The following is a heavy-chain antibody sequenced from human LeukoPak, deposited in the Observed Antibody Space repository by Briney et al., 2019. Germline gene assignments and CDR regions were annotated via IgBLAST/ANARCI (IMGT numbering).Heavy chain of an antibody. CDR3: ARGTQWLVPTTFDY. D-gene: IGHD6-19*01. J-gene: IGHJ4*02. Sequence: SETLSLTCIVSGGSIDTYYWSWIRQPPGKGLEWIGYVYYSGSATYSPSLKSRVTISVDTSKNQFSMKMSSVTAADTAVYYCARGTQWLVPTTFDYWGQGILVTVSS. CDR1: GGSIDTYY. V-gene: IGHV4-59*01. CDR2: VYYSGSA.